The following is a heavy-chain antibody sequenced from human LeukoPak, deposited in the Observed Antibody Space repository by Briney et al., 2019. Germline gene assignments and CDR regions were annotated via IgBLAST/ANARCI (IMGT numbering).Heavy chain of an antibody. CDR2: FYYSGKT. Sequence: SETLSLTCTVSGGSISSSSYYWGWIRQPPGNGLEWIGSFYYSGKTYYNPSLKSRVTISVDTSKNQLSLKLSSVPAADTAVYYCARLGSSDAFDIWGQGTMVTVSS. D-gene: IGHD1-26*01. V-gene: IGHV4-39*01. J-gene: IGHJ3*02. CDR1: GGSISSSSYY. CDR3: ARLGSSDAFDI.